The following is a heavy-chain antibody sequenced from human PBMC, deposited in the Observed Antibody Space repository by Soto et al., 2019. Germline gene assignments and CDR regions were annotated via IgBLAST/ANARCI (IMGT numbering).Heavy chain of an antibody. CDR2: IIPIFGTA. Sequence: VSCKASGGTFSSYAISWVRQAPGQGLEWMGGIIPIFGTANYAQKFQGRVTITADESTSTAYMELSSLRSEDTAVYYCASRGGFFYYYYGMDVWGQGTTVTVSS. CDR1: GGTFSSYA. CDR3: ASRGGFFYYYYGMDV. D-gene: IGHD3-10*01. J-gene: IGHJ6*02. V-gene: IGHV1-69*01.